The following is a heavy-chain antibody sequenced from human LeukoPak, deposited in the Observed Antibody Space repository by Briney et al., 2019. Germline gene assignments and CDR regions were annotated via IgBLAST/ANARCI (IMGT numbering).Heavy chain of an antibody. CDR3: AKDREVAAAGIEYFQH. CDR1: GFTFSSYA. J-gene: IGHJ1*01. CDR2: ISYDGSNK. D-gene: IGHD6-13*01. Sequence: QTGGSLRLSCAASGFTFSSYAMHWVRQAPGEGLEWVAVISYDGSNKYYADSVKGRFTISRDNSKNTLYLQMNSLRAEDTAVYYCAKDREVAAAGIEYFQHWGQGTLVTVSS. V-gene: IGHV3-30-3*01.